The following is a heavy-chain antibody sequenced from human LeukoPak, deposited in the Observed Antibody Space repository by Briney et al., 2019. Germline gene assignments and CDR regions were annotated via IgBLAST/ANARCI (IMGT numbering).Heavy chain of an antibody. Sequence: GGSLRLSCAASGFTFSSYWMHWVRHAPGKGLVWVSRINSDGSSTSNADSVKGRFTISRDNAKNTLYLQMNSLRAEDTAVYYCASKRWLQSSFDYWGQGTLVTVSS. CDR1: GFTFSSYW. CDR2: INSDGSST. D-gene: IGHD5-24*01. V-gene: IGHV3-74*01. J-gene: IGHJ4*02. CDR3: ASKRWLQSSFDY.